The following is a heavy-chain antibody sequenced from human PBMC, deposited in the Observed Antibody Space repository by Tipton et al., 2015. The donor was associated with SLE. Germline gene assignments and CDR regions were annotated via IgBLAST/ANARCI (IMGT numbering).Heavy chain of an antibody. J-gene: IGHJ5*02. CDR3: ARDRTVRGPGWFDP. CDR1: GGSISRAGYY. D-gene: IGHD3-10*01. V-gene: IGHV4-31*02. CDR2: IYYSGRT. Sequence: LRLSCTVSGGSISRAGYYWSWIRLHPVKGLEWMGYIYYSGRTYYNPSLESRVTISVDTSKNQFSLQLTSVTAADTAVYYCARDRTVRGPGWFDPWGQGTLVTVSS.